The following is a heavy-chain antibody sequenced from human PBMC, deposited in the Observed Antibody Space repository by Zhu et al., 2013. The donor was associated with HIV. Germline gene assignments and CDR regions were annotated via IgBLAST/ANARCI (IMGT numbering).Heavy chain of an antibody. V-gene: IGHV1-2*02. CDR2: INPNSGGT. CDR1: RYTLSDYY. D-gene: IGHD6-13*01. CDR3: ASLGGXGSSTSVRFDP. J-gene: IGHJ5*02. Sequence: QVQLVQSGAEVKKPGASVKVSCKAPRYTLSDYYMNWVRQAPGQGLEWMGWINPNSGGTNYAQKFQGRVTMTGDTSISIIYMELSSLKYDDTAVYYCASLGGXGSSTSVRFDPWGQGTLVSVSX.